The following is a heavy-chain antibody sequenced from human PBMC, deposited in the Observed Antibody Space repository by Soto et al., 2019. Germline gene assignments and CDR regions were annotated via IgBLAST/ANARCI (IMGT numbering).Heavy chain of an antibody. CDR2: ISSSSSYI. D-gene: IGHD6-13*01. CDR3: ARDSDIAAAGDDAFYI. CDR1: GFTFSSYS. Sequence: EVQLVESGGGLVKPGGSLRLSCAASGFTFSSYSMNWVRQAPGKGLEWVSSISSSSSYIYYADSVKGRFTISRDNAKNSLYLQMNSLRAEDTAVYYCARDSDIAAAGDDAFYIWGQGTMVTVSS. J-gene: IGHJ3*02. V-gene: IGHV3-21*01.